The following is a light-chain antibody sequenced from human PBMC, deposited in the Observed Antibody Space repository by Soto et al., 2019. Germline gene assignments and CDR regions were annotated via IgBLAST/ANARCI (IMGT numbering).Light chain of an antibody. J-gene: IGLJ1*01. CDR3: CSYAGYSTYV. CDR2: EGS. V-gene: IGLV2-23*01. CDR1: TSDIGTYNL. Sequence: LTQPASVSGSPGQSITISCTGTTSDIGTYNLVSWYQHPPGKAPKLLLYEGSKRPSGISDRFSGSKSGNTASLTISGLQADDEADYYCCSYAGYSTYVFGTGTKVTVL.